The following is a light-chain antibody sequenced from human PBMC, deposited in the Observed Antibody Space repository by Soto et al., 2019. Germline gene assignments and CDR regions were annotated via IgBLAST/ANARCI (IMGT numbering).Light chain of an antibody. V-gene: IGKV1-5*01. J-gene: IGKJ4*01. Sequence: DIQMTQSPSTLSASVGDRVTITWRASQSISSWLAWYQQKPGKAPKLLIYAASTLQSGVPSRFSGSGSGTDFTLTISCLQSEDFATYYCQQYYSYLPLTFGGGTKVDI. CDR1: QSISSW. CDR2: AAS. CDR3: QQYYSYLPLT.